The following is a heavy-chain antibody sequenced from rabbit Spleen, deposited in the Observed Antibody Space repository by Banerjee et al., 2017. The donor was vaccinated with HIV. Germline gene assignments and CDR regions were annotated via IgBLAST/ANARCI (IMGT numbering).Heavy chain of an antibody. V-gene: IGHV1S43*01. Sequence: QSLEESGGGLVKPEGSLTLTCKTSGFDLNAYYYMCWVRQAPGKGLEWIGYIDPVFGSAYYASWVNGRFSISRENTQNTVSLQLNSLTAADTATYFCARGGGLWGQGTLVTVS. J-gene: IGHJ3*01. CDR3: ARGGGL. CDR2: IDPVFGSA. CDR1: GFDLNAYYY.